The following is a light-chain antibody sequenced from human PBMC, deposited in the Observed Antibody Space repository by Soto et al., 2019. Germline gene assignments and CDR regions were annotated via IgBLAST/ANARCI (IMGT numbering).Light chain of an antibody. Sequence: VLTQPPSVSGAPGQRLTISCTGSRSNIGAGYDVHWYQQFPATAPKLLIYGNINRPSGVPHRSSGSKSGRSASLAITGLQAEDEADYYCQSYNTRLSGKVFGRGTKVTVL. CDR2: GNI. J-gene: IGLJ3*02. V-gene: IGLV1-40*01. CDR1: RSNIGAGYD. CDR3: QSYNTRLSGKV.